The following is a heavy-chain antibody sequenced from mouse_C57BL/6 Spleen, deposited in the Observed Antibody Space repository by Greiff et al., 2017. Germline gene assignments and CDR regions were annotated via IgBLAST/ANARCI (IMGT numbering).Heavy chain of an antibody. CDR3: ARAEFYYGSSYWYFDV. D-gene: IGHD1-1*01. V-gene: IGHV5-6*01. CDR1: GFTFSSYG. Sequence: EVKLMESGGDLVKPGGSLKLSCAASGFTFSSYGMSWVRQTPDKRLEWVGTISSGGSYTYYPDSVKGRFTISRDNAKNTLYLQMSSLKSEDTAMYYCARAEFYYGSSYWYFDVWGTGTTVTVSS. J-gene: IGHJ1*03. CDR2: ISSGGSYT.